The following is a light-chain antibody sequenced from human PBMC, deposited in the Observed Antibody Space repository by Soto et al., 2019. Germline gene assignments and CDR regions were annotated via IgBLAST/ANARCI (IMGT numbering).Light chain of an antibody. V-gene: IGLV2-11*01. CDR3: PSYADTERI. CDR2: DVS. J-gene: IGLJ2*01. CDR1: STDVGGYNY. Sequence: QSVLTQPRSVSGSPGQSVTISCTGSSTDVGGYNYVSWYQQHPGKAPKLIIYDVSKRPSGVPDRFSGSKSGNTASLTISGLQAEYEADYFCPSYADTERIFGGGTKLTVL.